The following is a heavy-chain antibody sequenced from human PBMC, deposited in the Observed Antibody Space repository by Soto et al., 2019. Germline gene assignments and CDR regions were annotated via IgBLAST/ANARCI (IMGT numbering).Heavy chain of an antibody. CDR1: GGSISPYY. Sequence: SSETLSLTCTVSGGSISPYYWSWIRQPPGKGLEWIAFIHYSGSTSHSPSLKSRVTISVDTSKNQFSLKLTSVTAADTAVYYCARNGGGSGSYYHNYGLDVWGQGTTVTVSS. D-gene: IGHD3-10*01. J-gene: IGHJ6*02. CDR2: IHYSGST. CDR3: ARNGGGSGSYYHNYGLDV. V-gene: IGHV4-59*01.